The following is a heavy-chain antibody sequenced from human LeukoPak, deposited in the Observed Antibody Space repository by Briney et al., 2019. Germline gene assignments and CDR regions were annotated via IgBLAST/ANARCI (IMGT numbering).Heavy chain of an antibody. CDR2: ISSSGSTI. V-gene: IGHV3-48*03. J-gene: IGHJ4*02. CDR1: GFTFSSYE. Sequence: GGSLRLSCAASGFTFSSYEMNWVRQAPGKGLEWVSYISSSGSTIYYADSVKGRFTISRDNAKNSLYLQMNSLRAEDTAVYYCARDRKSSGSPVGSYFDYWGQGTLVTVSS. CDR3: ARDRKSSGSPVGSYFDY. D-gene: IGHD3-22*01.